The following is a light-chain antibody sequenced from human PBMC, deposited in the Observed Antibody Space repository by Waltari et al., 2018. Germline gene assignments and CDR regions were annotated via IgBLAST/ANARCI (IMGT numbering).Light chain of an antibody. CDR3: YSAADNKRV. CDR2: KDS. CDR1: LLAKKY. Sequence: SYELTQPSSVSVSPGQTARSTCSGDLLAKKYARWFQQKPGQAPVLVIHKDSERPSGIPERFSGSSSGTTVTLTISGAQVVDEADYYCYSAADNKRVFGGGTKLTVL. J-gene: IGLJ2*01. V-gene: IGLV3-27*01.